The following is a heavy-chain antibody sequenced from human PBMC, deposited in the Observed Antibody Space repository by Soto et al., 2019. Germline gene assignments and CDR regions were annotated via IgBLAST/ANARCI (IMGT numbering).Heavy chain of an antibody. CDR3: AKDLQSYGDYDYYCYGMDV. J-gene: IGHJ6*02. V-gene: IGHV3-30*18. Sequence: QVQLVESGGGEVQPGRSLTISCAASGFTFSTYGMHWVRQTPGKGLEWVAVISYDGTNKFYSDSVKGRFTISRDNFKNPLTLQMNSLRADDTAVYSCAKDLQSYGDYDYYCYGMDVWGLGTSVTVSS. D-gene: IGHD4-17*01. CDR1: GFTFSTYG. CDR2: ISYDGTNK.